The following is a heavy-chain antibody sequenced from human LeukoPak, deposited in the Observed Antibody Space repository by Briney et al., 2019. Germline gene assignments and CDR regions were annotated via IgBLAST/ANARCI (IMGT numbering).Heavy chain of an antibody. CDR1: GFTFSSYA. J-gene: IGHJ3*02. CDR2: ISGSGGST. Sequence: PGGSLRLSCAASGFTFSSYAMSWVRQAPGKGLEWVSAISGSGGSTYSADSVKGRFTISRDNSKNTLYLQMNSLRAEDTAVYYCAEDLTGYCSSTSCRDAFDIWGQGTMVTVSS. V-gene: IGHV3-23*01. D-gene: IGHD2-2*01. CDR3: AEDLTGYCSSTSCRDAFDI.